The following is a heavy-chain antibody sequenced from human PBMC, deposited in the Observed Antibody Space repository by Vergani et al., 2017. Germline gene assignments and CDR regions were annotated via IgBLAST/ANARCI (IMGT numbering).Heavy chain of an antibody. CDR3: AREGGDIILTGQYYYYYGMDV. CDR1: GYSISSVYY. CDR2: IYHSGST. V-gene: IGHV4-38-2*02. Sequence: QVQLQKSGPGLVKPSETLSFTCAVSGYSISSVYYCGWIRQHPGKGLGWIGSIYHSGSTYYNPSLKSRVTISVDTSKNQFSLKLSSVTAADTAVYYCAREGGDIILTGQYYYYYGMDVWGQGTTVTVSS. D-gene: IGHD3-9*01. J-gene: IGHJ6*02.